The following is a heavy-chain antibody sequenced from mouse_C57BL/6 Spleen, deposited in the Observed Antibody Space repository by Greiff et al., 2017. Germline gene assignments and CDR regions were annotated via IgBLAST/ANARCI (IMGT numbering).Heavy chain of an antibody. D-gene: IGHD4-1*01. J-gene: IGHJ2*01. CDR2: ISSGGDYI. CDR1: GFTFSSYA. CDR3: TRDPNWDYFDY. Sequence: EVHLVESGEGLVKPGGSLKLSCAASGFTFSSYAMSWVRQTPEKRLEWVAYISSGGDYIYYADTVKGLFTISRDNARNTLYLQMSSLKSEDTAMYYCTRDPNWDYFDYWGQGTTLTVSS. V-gene: IGHV5-9-1*02.